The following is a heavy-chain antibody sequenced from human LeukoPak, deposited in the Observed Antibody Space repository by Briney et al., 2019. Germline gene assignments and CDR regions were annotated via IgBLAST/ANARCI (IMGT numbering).Heavy chain of an antibody. CDR3: ASVDGYCSSTSCYEWFDP. D-gene: IGHD2-2*03. CDR1: GGSISSYY. J-gene: IGHJ5*02. CDR2: IYTSGST. V-gene: IGHV4-4*07. Sequence: SETLSLTCTVSGGSISSYYWSWIRQPAGKGLEWIGRIYTSGSTNYNPSLKSRVTMSVDTSKNQFSLKLSSVTAADTAVYYCASVDGYCSSTSCYEWFDPWGQGTLVTVSS.